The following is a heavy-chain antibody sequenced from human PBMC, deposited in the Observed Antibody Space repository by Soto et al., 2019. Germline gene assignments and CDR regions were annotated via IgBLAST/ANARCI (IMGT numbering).Heavy chain of an antibody. D-gene: IGHD3-10*01. CDR1: GFSFSDDY. J-gene: IGHJ4*02. CDR3: ARAYSGSRYSFDY. CDR2: TRNKGNSYST. V-gene: IGHV3-72*01. Sequence: PGGARSLRCAFSGFSFSDDYMALVRQAPGKGLEWVGRTRNKGNSYSTEYAASVKGRFSISRDDPKKSLYLQMNSLKTEDTAVYYCARAYSGSRYSFDYWGQGTLVTVS.